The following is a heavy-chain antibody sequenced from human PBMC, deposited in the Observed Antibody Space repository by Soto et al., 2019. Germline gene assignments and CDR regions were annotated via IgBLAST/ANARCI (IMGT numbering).Heavy chain of an antibody. Sequence: GGSLRLSCAASGFIFSAFGIHWVRQAPGKGLEWVAFLSHDGSNKYYADSVRGRFSISRDNSKNTVYLQMNSLRADDTAVYYCARDRDGGTYTYFDNWGQGTRVTVSS. CDR1: GFIFSAFG. CDR2: LSHDGSNK. D-gene: IGHD1-26*01. CDR3: ARDRDGGTYTYFDN. J-gene: IGHJ4*02. V-gene: IGHV3-30*03.